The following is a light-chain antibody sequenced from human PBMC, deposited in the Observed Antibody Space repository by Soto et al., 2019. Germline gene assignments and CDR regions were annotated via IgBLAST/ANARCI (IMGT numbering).Light chain of an antibody. CDR1: QSISGY. CDR2: AAS. Sequence: DIQLTQSPSSLSASIGDRVTIICRTSQSISGYLNWYQQKPGKAPKPLIYAASSLQSGVPSRFSGSESGTDFTLTITSLQPEDIATYFCQHSYSSPPWTFGQGTKVDIK. J-gene: IGKJ1*01. V-gene: IGKV1-39*01. CDR3: QHSYSSPPWT.